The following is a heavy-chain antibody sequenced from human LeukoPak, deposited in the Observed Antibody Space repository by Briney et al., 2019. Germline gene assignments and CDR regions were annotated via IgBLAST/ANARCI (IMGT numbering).Heavy chain of an antibody. J-gene: IGHJ6*03. CDR2: IYYSGST. Sequence: PSETLSLTCTVSGGSISSYYWSWIRQPPGKGLEWIGSIYYSGSTYYNPSLKSRVTISVDTSKNQFSLKLSSVTAADTAVYYCARRSSSSWYYYYYMDVWGKGTTVTISS. V-gene: IGHV4-59*05. CDR1: GGSISSYY. CDR3: ARRSSSSWYYYYYMDV. D-gene: IGHD6-13*01.